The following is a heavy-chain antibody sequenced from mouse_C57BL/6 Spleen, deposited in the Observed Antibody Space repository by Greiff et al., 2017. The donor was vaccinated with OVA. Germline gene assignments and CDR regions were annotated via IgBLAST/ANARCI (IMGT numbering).Heavy chain of an antibody. Sequence: VQGVESGPGLVQPSQSLSITCTVSGFSLTSYGVHWVRQSPGKGLEWLGVIWSGGSTDYNAAFISRLSISKDNSKSQVFFKMNSLQADDTAIYYCARRGYDYDGDYFDYWGQGTTLTVSS. CDR3: ARRGYDYDGDYFDY. CDR1: GFSLTSYG. J-gene: IGHJ2*01. D-gene: IGHD2-4*01. V-gene: IGHV2-2*01. CDR2: IWSGGST.